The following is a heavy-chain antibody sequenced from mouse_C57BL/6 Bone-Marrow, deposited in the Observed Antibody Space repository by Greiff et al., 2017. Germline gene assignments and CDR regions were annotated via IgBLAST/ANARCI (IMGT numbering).Heavy chain of an antibody. CDR3: ARLGYLRVYFDD. D-gene: IGHD1-1*01. J-gene: IGHJ2*01. Sequence: QVQLQQPGAELVKPGASVKLSCKASGYTFTSYWMHWVKQRPGQGLEWIGMIHPNSGSTNYNEKFKSKATLTVDKSSSTAYMQLSSLTSEDSAVYYCARLGYLRVYFDDWGQGTTRTVSS. CDR1: GYTFTSYW. CDR2: IHPNSGST. V-gene: IGHV1-64*01.